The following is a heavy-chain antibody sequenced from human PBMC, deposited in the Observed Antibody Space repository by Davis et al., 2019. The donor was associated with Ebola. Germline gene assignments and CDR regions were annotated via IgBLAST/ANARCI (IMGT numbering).Heavy chain of an antibody. CDR3: ARHQTERGISFGAGSYYFDY. V-gene: IGHV4-34*01. CDR2: INHSGSP. D-gene: IGHD3-16*01. Sequence: SETLSLTCAVYGGSLSGYYWSWIRQPPGKGLEWIGEINHSGSPYYNPSLKSRVTISVDTVKNQFSLKLSSVTATDTAVYYCARHQTERGISFGAGSYYFDYWGQGTLVTVCS. CDR1: GGSLSGYY. J-gene: IGHJ4*02.